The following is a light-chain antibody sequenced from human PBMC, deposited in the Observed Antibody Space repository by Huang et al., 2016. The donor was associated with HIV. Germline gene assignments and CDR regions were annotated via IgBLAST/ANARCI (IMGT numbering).Light chain of an antibody. Sequence: IEMTQSPATLSVSPGERATLSCRASQSVGSNLAWYQQKPGQPPRLLSFGTSTRATGIPARFSGSGSGTEFTLTISSLQSEDFAVYFCQQYNDWPPWTFGQGTKVDIK. J-gene: IGKJ1*01. CDR2: GTS. CDR3: QQYNDWPPWT. CDR1: QSVGSN. V-gene: IGKV3-15*01.